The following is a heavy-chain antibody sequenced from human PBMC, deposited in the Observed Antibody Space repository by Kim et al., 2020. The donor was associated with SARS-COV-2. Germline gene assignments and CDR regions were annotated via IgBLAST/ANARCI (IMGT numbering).Heavy chain of an antibody. CDR2: INPNSGGT. CDR1: GYTFTGYY. D-gene: IGHD3-9*01. V-gene: IGHV1-2*02. CDR3: ARRTGIFWDWFDP. J-gene: IGHJ5*02. Sequence: ASVKVSCKASGYTFTGYYMHWVRQAPGQGLEWMGWINPNSGGTNYAQKFQGRVTMTRDTSISTAYMELSRLRSDDTAVYYCARRTGIFWDWFDPWGQGTLVTVSS.